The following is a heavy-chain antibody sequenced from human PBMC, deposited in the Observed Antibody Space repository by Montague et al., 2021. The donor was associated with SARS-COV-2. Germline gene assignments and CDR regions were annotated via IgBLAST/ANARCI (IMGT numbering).Heavy chain of an antibody. Sequence: SETLSLTRTVSGGSISSSSYYWGWIRQPPGKGLEWIGSIYYTGSPYYNPSLKSRVTISVDTSKNQFSLNLSSMTAADTAVYYCARRARWNIVVVVGDRHAFDIWGQGTMVTVSS. D-gene: IGHD2-15*01. CDR1: GGSISSSSYY. CDR3: ARRARWNIVVVVGDRHAFDI. V-gene: IGHV4-39*01. CDR2: IYYTGSP. J-gene: IGHJ3*02.